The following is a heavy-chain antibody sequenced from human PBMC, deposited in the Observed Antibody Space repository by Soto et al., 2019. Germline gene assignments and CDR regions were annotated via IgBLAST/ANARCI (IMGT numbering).Heavy chain of an antibody. D-gene: IGHD6-19*01. CDR2: INTDNGNT. CDR1: GYTFTSCA. Sequence: QVQVVQSGAEVKKPGASVKVSCKASGYTFTSCAIHWVRQAPGQRLEWMGWINTDNGNTKYSQRFQGRVTITRDTSASTAYMEPRNLISEDTAVYYCARDRAVDWYFDLWGRGTLVTVSS. J-gene: IGHJ2*01. V-gene: IGHV1-3*04. CDR3: ARDRAVDWYFDL.